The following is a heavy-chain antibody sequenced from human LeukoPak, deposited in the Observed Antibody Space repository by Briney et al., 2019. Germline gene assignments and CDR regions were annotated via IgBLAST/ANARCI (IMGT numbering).Heavy chain of an antibody. J-gene: IGHJ4*02. Sequence: GGSLRLSCAASGLALSNYGMSWVRQAPGKGLEWVAGITGSGGSTNYADSVKGRFTISRDNPKNTLYLQMNSLRAEDTAVYFCAKRGVVIRVILVGFHKEAYYFDSWGQGALVTVSS. V-gene: IGHV3-23*01. CDR1: GLALSNYG. CDR2: ITGSGGST. CDR3: AKRGVVIRVILVGFHKEAYYFDS. D-gene: IGHD3-22*01.